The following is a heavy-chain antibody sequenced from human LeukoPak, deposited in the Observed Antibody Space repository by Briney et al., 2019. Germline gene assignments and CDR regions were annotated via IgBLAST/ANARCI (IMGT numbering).Heavy chain of an antibody. CDR3: ARVSLVRGAVEY. V-gene: IGHV4-59*01. Sequence: PSETLSLTCVVSGGSITTYYWSWIRQPPGKGLDYIGYIDYSGSTNHNPSLKSRVSISIDTSKNQFSLKVNSVTAADTAVYYCARVSLVRGAVEYWGQGSLVTVSS. CDR1: GGSITTYY. J-gene: IGHJ4*02. CDR2: IDYSGST. D-gene: IGHD3-10*01.